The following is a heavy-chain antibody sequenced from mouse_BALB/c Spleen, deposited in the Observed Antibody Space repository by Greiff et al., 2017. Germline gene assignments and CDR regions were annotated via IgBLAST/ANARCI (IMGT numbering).Heavy chain of an antibody. CDR2: IWAGGST. Sequence: QVQLQQSGPGLVAPSQSLSITCTVSGFSLTSYGVHWVRQPPGKGLEWLGVIWAGGSTNYNSALMSRLSISKDNSKSQVFLKMNSLQTDDTAMYYCARGYPYSYSAMDYWGQGTSVTVSS. V-gene: IGHV2-9*02. D-gene: IGHD2-12*01. J-gene: IGHJ4*01. CDR3: ARGYPYSYSAMDY. CDR1: GFSLTSYG.